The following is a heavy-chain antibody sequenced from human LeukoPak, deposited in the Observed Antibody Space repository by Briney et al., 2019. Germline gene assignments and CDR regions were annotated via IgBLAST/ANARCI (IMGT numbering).Heavy chain of an antibody. Sequence: PWRSLRLSCAASGFTFSSYGMHWVRQAPGKGLEWVAVISYDGYNKYYADSVRGRFTISRDNSKNTLYLQMNSLRAEDTALYYCAKDFLERAYGSVSYPTSWGQGTMVTVSS. V-gene: IGHV3-30*18. D-gene: IGHD3-10*01. CDR2: ISYDGYNK. J-gene: IGHJ4*02. CDR3: AKDFLERAYGSVSYPTS. CDR1: GFTFSSYG.